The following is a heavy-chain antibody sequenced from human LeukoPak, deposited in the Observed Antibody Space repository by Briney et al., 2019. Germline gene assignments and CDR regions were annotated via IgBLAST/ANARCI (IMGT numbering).Heavy chain of an antibody. Sequence: ASVKVSCKASGYTFTGYYMHWVRQAPGQGLEWMGWINPNSGGTNYAQKFQGRVTMTRDTSISTAYMELSRLRSDDTAVYYCARYEYLLDWFDPWGQGTLVTVSS. CDR2: INPNSGGT. CDR1: GYTFTGYY. J-gene: IGHJ5*02. D-gene: IGHD5-12*01. V-gene: IGHV1-2*02. CDR3: ARYEYLLDWFDP.